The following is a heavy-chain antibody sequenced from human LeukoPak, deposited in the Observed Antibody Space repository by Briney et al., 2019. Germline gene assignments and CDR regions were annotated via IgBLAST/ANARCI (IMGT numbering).Heavy chain of an antibody. D-gene: IGHD1-26*01. CDR2: IYYSGST. J-gene: IGHJ5*02. CDR1: GGSISSYY. V-gene: IGHV4-59*01. CDR3: ARPQWELLEPWFDP. Sequence: SETLSLTCTVSGGSISSYYWSWIRQPPGKGLEWIGYIYYSGSTNYNPSLKSRVTISVDTSKNQFSLKLSSVTAADTAVYYCARPQWELLEPWFDPWGQGTLVTVSS.